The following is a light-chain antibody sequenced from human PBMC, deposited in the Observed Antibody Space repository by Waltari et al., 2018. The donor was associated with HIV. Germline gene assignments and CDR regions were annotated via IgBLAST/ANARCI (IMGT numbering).Light chain of an antibody. Sequence: DIVMTQSPESLAVSLGERATINCTSSRTVLYSSDNQNYLAWYLQRPGQSPRVLLFWASTRAFGVPNRFSGGGSGTDFSLTLSSLQADDVGIYYCQQYYTVPPTFGGGTKVEI. CDR2: WAS. J-gene: IGKJ4*01. CDR1: RTVLYSSDNQNY. V-gene: IGKV4-1*01. CDR3: QQYYTVPPT.